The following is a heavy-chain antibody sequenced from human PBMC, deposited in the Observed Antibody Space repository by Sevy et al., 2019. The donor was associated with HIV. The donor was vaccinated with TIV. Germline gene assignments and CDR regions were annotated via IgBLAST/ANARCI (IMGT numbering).Heavy chain of an antibody. V-gene: IGHV4-59*13. CDR3: ARDRVSGQFGHMDV. J-gene: IGHJ6*02. CDR1: GGSISSYY. D-gene: IGHD3-10*01. Sequence: SETLSLTCTVSGGSISSYYWSWIRQPPGKGLEWIGYIYYSGSTNYNPSLKSRVTISVDTSKNQFSLKLSSVTAADTAVYYCARDRVSGQFGHMDVWGQGTTVTVSS. CDR2: IYYSGST.